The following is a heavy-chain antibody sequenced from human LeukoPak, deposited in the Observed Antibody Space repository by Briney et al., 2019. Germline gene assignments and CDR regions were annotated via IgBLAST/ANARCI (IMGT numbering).Heavy chain of an antibody. Sequence: GGSLRLSCAASGFTFSSYSMNWVRQAPGKGLEWVSSISSTSTYIYYADSVKGRFTISRDNAENSLYLQMNSLRAEDTAVYYCASDAQPLGANNWFDPWGQGTLVTVSS. CDR2: ISSTSTYI. D-gene: IGHD1-26*01. V-gene: IGHV3-21*01. CDR3: ASDAQPLGANNWFDP. J-gene: IGHJ5*02. CDR1: GFTFSSYS.